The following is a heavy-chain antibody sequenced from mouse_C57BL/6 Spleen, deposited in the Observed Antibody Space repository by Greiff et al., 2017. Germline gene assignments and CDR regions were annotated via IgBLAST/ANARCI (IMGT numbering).Heavy chain of an antibody. CDR1: GYTFTDYY. D-gene: IGHD1-1*01. Sequence: VQLQQSGPVLVKPGASVKMSCKASGYTFTDYYMNWVKQSHGKSLEWIGVINPYNGGTSYNQKFKGKATLTVDKSSSTAYMELNSLTSEDSAVYYCARRVYYGSSYGYAMDYWGQGTSVTVSS. V-gene: IGHV1-19*01. CDR3: ARRVYYGSSYGYAMDY. CDR2: INPYNGGT. J-gene: IGHJ4*01.